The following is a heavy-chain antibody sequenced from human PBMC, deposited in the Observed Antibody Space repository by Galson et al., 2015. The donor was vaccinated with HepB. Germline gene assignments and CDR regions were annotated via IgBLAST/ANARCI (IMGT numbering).Heavy chain of an antibody. CDR2: INPDGSEK. D-gene: IGHD3-3*01. V-gene: IGHV3-7*01. CDR1: GFTFSNYY. J-gene: IGHJ6*03. CDR3: ARADYYDFWSGYYSTYHYYYMDV. Sequence: SLRLSCEASGFTFSNYYMTWVRQAPGKGLEWVATINPDGSEKYYVHNVQGRFTISRDNAKNSLYLQMNSLRDEDTAVYSCARADYYDFWSGYYSTYHYYYMDVWGKGTTVIVSS.